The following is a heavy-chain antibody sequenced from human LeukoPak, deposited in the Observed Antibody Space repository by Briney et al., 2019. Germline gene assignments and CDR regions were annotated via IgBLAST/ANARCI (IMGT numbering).Heavy chain of an antibody. V-gene: IGHV1-2*02. CDR1: GYTFTGYY. Sequence: ASVKVSCKASGYTFTGYYMHWVRQAPGQGLEWMGWINPNSGDTSYAQKFQGRVTMTRDTSITTAFMELSTLKSGDTAVYYCSTRRGYNFGSDSWGQGTLVTVSS. CDR2: INPNSGDT. J-gene: IGHJ4*02. CDR3: STRRGYNFGSDS. D-gene: IGHD5-18*01.